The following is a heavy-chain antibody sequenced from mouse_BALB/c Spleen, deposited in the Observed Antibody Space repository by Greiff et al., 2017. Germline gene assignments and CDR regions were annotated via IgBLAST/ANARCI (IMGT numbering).Heavy chain of an antibody. Sequence: VQLKESGGGLVKPGGSLKLSCAASGFTFSSYAMSWVRQTPEKRLEWVASISSGGSTYYPDSVKGRFTISRDNARNILYLQMSSLRSEDTAMYYCARYYYGYYAMDYWGQGTSVTVSS. CDR1: GFTFSSYA. J-gene: IGHJ4*01. D-gene: IGHD1-1*01. CDR2: ISSGGST. V-gene: IGHV5-6-5*01. CDR3: ARYYYGYYAMDY.